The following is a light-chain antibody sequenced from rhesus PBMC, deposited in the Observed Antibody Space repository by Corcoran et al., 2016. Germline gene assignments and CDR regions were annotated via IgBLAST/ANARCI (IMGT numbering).Light chain of an antibody. CDR2: NAS. V-gene: IGKV3-24*04. CDR1: QNIGSN. Sequence: ETVVTQSPATLSLSPGDRATLSCRASQNIGSNLAWYQQKPGQAPKLLIHNASRRDTGIPNRFSGRGSETEFTLTVSSLETEEVGIYYCQQYNNWERFGQGTKVEIK. J-gene: IGKJ1*01. CDR3: QQYNNWER.